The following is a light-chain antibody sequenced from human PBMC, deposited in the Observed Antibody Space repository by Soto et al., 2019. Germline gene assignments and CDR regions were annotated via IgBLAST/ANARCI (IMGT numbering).Light chain of an antibody. CDR1: GSDVIDYSY. Sequence: QSVLTQPASVSGSPGQSITISCTGTGSDVIDYSYVSWYQQHPGKAPKLMIFEVSNRPSGISNRFSGSKSGNTASLTISGLQADDGADYYCSSYTSTSTLVFGGGTELTVL. J-gene: IGLJ2*01. CDR3: SSYTSTSTLV. CDR2: EVS. V-gene: IGLV2-14*01.